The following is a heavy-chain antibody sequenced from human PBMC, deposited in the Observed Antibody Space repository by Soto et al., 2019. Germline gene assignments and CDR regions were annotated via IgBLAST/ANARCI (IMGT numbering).Heavy chain of an antibody. D-gene: IGHD5-18*01. V-gene: IGHV3-23*01. CDR2: ISIRDT. CDR1: GFTFSKCA. J-gene: IGHJ4*02. Sequence: SGFTFSKCAMSWVRQAPGKGLEWISSISIRDTFYSDSVKGRFIISRDNAKNSLYLQMNSLRPEDTALYYCVRSKGGYSYGTPFDYWGQGTLVTAPQ. CDR3: VRSKGGYSYGTPFDY.